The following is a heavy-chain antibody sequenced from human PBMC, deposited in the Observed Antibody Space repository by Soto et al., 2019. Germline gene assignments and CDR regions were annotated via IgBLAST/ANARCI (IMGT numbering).Heavy chain of an antibody. V-gene: IGHV2-5*02. J-gene: IGHJ5*02. CDR1: GFSLTTSGVG. CDR3: AHRQKSAVCNYGTCLNWFGP. Sequence: QITLKESGPTLVTPTQTLTLTCSFSGFSLTTSGVGVGWIRQPPGQALEWLALISWDDAKGYSPSLKNRLTITNDTSKNQVVLTMTNMDPVDTATYFCAHRQKSAVCNYGTCLNWFGPWGQGILVTVSS. CDR2: ISWDDAK. D-gene: IGHD2-8*01.